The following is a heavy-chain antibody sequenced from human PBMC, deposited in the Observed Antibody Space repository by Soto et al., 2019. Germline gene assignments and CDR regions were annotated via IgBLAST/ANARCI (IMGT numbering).Heavy chain of an antibody. CDR1: GDSVSSNSAA. Sequence: PSQTLSLTCAISGDSVSSNSAAWNWIRQSPSRGLEWLGRTYYRSKWYNDYAVSVKSRITINPDTSKNQFSLQLSSVTPEDTAVYYCARAPKGQQLVPDYYYGMDVWGQGTTVTVAS. V-gene: IGHV6-1*01. CDR2: TYYRSKWYN. CDR3: ARAPKGQQLVPDYYYGMDV. J-gene: IGHJ6*02. D-gene: IGHD6-13*01.